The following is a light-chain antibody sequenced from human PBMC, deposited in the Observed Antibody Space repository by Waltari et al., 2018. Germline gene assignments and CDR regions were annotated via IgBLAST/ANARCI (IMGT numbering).Light chain of an antibody. CDR2: KAS. Sequence: DIQMTQSTSSLSASVGDRVTITCRASENVNNYLNWYQQKPGKAPKLLIYKASTLQSGVPSRFSGSGSGTDYTFTISSLQSEDVATYYCQHGYGTPWTFGQGTKVEIK. V-gene: IGKV1-39*01. CDR1: ENVNNY. CDR3: QHGYGTPWT. J-gene: IGKJ1*01.